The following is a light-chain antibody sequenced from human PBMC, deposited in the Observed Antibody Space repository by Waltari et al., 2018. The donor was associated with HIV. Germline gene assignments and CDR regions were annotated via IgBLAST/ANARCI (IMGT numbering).Light chain of an antibody. CDR2: RDT. J-gene: IGLJ2*01. CDR1: VLSRQY. V-gene: IGLV3-25*03. CDR3: QSGDNSGPHVV. Sequence: SYELTQPPSLSVSPGQTAGITCSGDVLSRQYSYWYRQKAGQAPVMVMYRDTGRPSGSPGRFSGSKSETTVTLTIGGVQAEDEADYYCQSGDNSGPHVVFGGGTTLTVL.